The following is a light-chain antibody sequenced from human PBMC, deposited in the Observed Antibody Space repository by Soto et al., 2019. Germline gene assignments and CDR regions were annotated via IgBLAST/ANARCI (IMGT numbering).Light chain of an antibody. J-gene: IGKJ5*01. V-gene: IGKV3-20*01. CDR3: QQYGSSPPIT. CDR2: GAS. Sequence: EIVMTQSPATLSVSPGERATLSCRASQSISSNLAWYQQKPGQAPRLLIYGASVRATGIPDRFSGSGSGTDFTLTISRLEPEDFAVYYCQQYGSSPPITFGQGTRLEIK. CDR1: QSISSN.